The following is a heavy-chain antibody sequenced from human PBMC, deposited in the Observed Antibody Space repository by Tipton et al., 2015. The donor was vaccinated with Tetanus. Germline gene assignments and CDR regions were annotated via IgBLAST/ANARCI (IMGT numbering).Heavy chain of an antibody. CDR1: GYTFTGYY. D-gene: IGHD3-22*01. V-gene: IGHV1-2*02. Sequence: QVQLVQSGAEMKKPGASVKVSCKASGYTFTGYYIYWVRQAPGQGLEWMGWIDPNSGGTVHAQKLQGRVTMTRDTSISTAYMDLRSLRSDDTAVYYCARDRGDYIYYGMDVWGPGTTVTVS. J-gene: IGHJ6*02. CDR3: ARDRGDYIYYGMDV. CDR2: IDPNSGGT.